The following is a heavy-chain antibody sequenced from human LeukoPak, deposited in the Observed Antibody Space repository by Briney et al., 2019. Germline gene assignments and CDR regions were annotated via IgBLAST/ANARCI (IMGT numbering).Heavy chain of an antibody. CDR2: IKQDGSEK. CDR3: ARDGPGGDWGYFDY. CDR1: GFTFSSYW. V-gene: IGHV3-7*01. J-gene: IGHJ4*02. Sequence: GGSLRLSCAASGFTFSSYWMSWVRQAPGKGLEWVANIKQDGSEKFYVDSVKGRFTISRDNAKNSLYLQMNSLRAEDTAVYYCARDGPGGDWGYFDYWGQGTLVTVSP. D-gene: IGHD2-21*02.